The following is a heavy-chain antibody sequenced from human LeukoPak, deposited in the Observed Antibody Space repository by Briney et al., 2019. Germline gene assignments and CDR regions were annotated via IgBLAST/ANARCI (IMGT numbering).Heavy chain of an antibody. Sequence: ASVKVSCKASGYSFTSYGISWVRQAPGQGLEWMGLISAYNGNTNYAQKLQGRVTMTTDTSTSTAYMELRSLRSDDTAVYYCARDRYCSGGSRYSTGDYWGQGTLVTVSS. CDR1: GYSFTSYG. CDR3: ARDRYCSGGSRYSTGDY. J-gene: IGHJ4*02. V-gene: IGHV1-18*01. CDR2: ISAYNGNT. D-gene: IGHD2-15*01.